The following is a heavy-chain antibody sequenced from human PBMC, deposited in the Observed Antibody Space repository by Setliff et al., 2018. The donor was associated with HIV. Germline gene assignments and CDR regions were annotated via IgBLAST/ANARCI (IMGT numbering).Heavy chain of an antibody. J-gene: IGHJ1*01. V-gene: IGHV3-23*01. CDR1: GFTFSSYV. Sequence: LRLSCGASGFTFSSYVMSWVRRAPGKGLEWVSGISGSGGSTFYEDSVKGRFIISRDNSNNMLHLQMNSLRVEDTAIYYCARSSQWLVGGYFHHWGQGTLVTVSS. CDR2: ISGSGGST. CDR3: ARSSQWLVGGYFHH. D-gene: IGHD6-19*01.